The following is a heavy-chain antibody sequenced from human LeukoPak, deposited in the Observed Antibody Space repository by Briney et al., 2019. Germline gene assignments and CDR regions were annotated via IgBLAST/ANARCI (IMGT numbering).Heavy chain of an antibody. V-gene: IGHV4-59*08. CDR3: ARVLRYFGGFDP. CDR2: SYYSSTT. CDR1: GDSISGSW. D-gene: IGHD3-9*01. J-gene: IGHJ5*02. Sequence: PSETLSLTCTVSGDSISGSWWSWIRQPPGKGLEWIGYSYYSSTTNYNPSLKSRVTISVDTSKNQFSLKLSSVTAADTVVYYCARVLRYFGGFDPWGQGTLVTV.